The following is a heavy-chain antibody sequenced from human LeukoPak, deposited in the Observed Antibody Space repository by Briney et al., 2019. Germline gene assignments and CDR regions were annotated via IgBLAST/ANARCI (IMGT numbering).Heavy chain of an antibody. Sequence: ASVKVSCKASGYTFTGYYLHWVRQAPGQGLEWMGWINPNSGATDYAQNFQGRVTTARDTSITTAYMELSSLRSDDTAVYYCARGLSETGISDWGQGTLVTVSS. CDR1: GYTFTGYY. J-gene: IGHJ4*02. CDR3: ARGLSETGISD. D-gene: IGHD3-9*01. CDR2: INPNSGAT. V-gene: IGHV1-2*02.